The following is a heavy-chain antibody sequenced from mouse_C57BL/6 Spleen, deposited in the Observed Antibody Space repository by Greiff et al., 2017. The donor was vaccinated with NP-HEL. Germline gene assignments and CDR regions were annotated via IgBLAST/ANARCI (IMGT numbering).Heavy chain of an antibody. J-gene: IGHJ2*01. CDR2: INPSNGGT. D-gene: IGHD1-1*01. Sequence: QVQLQQPGTELVKPGASVKLSCKASGYTFTSYWMHWVKQRPGQGLEWIGNINPSNGGTNYNEKFKSKATLTVDKSSSTAYMQHSSLTSEDSAVYYCARSPCYYYGSRPYDYWGQGTTLTGSS. CDR3: ARSPCYYYGSRPYDY. V-gene: IGHV1-53*01. CDR1: GYTFTSYW.